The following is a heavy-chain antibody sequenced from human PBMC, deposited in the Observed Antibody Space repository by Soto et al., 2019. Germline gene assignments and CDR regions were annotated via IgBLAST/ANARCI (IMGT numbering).Heavy chain of an antibody. CDR2: INAGNGNT. V-gene: IGHV1-3*01. Sequence: QVQLVQSGAEVKKPGASVKVSCKASGYTFNNYAIHWVRQAPGQTLEWMGWINAGNGNTKYSQTFQGRVTITRDTSASTAYLELSSLRSEDTAVYYCARVRAIAAAGTLEYWGQGTLITVSS. CDR1: GYTFNNYA. D-gene: IGHD6-13*01. J-gene: IGHJ4*02. CDR3: ARVRAIAAAGTLEY.